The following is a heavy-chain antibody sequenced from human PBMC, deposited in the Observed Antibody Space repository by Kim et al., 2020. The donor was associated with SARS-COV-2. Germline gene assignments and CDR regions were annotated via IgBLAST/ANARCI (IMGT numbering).Heavy chain of an antibody. J-gene: IGHJ5*02. V-gene: IGHV4-34*10. CDR3: ARVSRDGYNWFDP. D-gene: IGHD2-2*01. Sequence: YTPSLKSRITISVDTSKIQICLKLSSVTAADTSVYYCARVSRDGYNWFDPWGQGTLVTVSS.